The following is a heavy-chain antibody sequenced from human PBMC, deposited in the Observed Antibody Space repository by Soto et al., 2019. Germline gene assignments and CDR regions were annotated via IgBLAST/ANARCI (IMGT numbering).Heavy chain of an antibody. D-gene: IGHD4-17*01. CDR1: GFTFSSYG. V-gene: IGHV3-33*01. CDR2: IWYDGSNK. J-gene: IGHJ3*02. CDR3: ARDVARLTPGAFDI. Sequence: QVQLVESGGGVVQPGRSLRLSCAASGFTFSSYGMHWVRQAPGKGLEWVAVIWYDGSNKYYADSVKGRFTISRDNSKNTLYLQMNSLRAEDTAVYYCARDVARLTPGAFDIWGQGTMVTVSS.